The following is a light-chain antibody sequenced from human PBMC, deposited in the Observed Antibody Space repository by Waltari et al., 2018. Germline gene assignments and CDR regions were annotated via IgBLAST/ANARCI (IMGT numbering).Light chain of an antibody. CDR1: SSDVGDYNY. Sequence: QSALTQPASVSGSPGQSITISCTGTSSDVGDYNYDSWYQHHPGKAPKLMVYDVTKRPSGVSNRFSGSKSGNTASLTISGLQAEDEADYYCSSYTSRRTYWVFGGGTKLTVL. CDR3: SSYTSRRTYWV. J-gene: IGLJ3*02. CDR2: DVT. V-gene: IGLV2-14*03.